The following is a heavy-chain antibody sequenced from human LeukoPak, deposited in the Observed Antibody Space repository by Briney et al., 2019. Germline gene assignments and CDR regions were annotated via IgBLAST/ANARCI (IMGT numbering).Heavy chain of an antibody. Sequence: ASVKVSCKASGYTFTSYGISWVRQAPGQGLEWMGWISAYNGNTNYAQKLQGRVTMTTDTSTSTACMELRSLRSDDTAVYYCARDSGRFPHRTDYWGQETLVTVSS. V-gene: IGHV1-18*01. J-gene: IGHJ4*02. D-gene: IGHD3-10*01. CDR2: ISAYNGNT. CDR3: ARDSGRFPHRTDY. CDR1: GYTFTSYG.